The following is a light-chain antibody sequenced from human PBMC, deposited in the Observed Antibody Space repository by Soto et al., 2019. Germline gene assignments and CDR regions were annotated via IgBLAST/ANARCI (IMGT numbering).Light chain of an antibody. Sequence: QSVLTQPASLSGSPGQSITISCTGTSSDVGGYNYVSWYQQHPGKAPKLMIYEVSNRPSGVSNRFSGSKSGNTASLTISGLQAEDEADYYCSSYTSRSLYVFGTGTKLTVL. CDR3: SSYTSRSLYV. CDR2: EVS. CDR1: SSDVGGYNY. J-gene: IGLJ1*01. V-gene: IGLV2-14*01.